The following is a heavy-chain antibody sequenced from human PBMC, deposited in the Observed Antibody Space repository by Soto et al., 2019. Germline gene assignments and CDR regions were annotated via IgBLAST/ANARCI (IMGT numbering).Heavy chain of an antibody. J-gene: IGHJ4*02. CDR1: GFTFSGSS. CDR2: IRNKANSYAT. D-gene: IGHD2-15*01. CDR3: TSHAPEDMIRK. Sequence: EVQLVESGGGLVQPGGSLKLSCVASGFTFSGSSMHWVRQASGKGREWVGRIRNKANSYATEYAASVKGRFTISRDDSNNTAYLQMNSLKTEDTAVYYCTSHAPEDMIRKWGQGTLVTVSS. V-gene: IGHV3-73*02.